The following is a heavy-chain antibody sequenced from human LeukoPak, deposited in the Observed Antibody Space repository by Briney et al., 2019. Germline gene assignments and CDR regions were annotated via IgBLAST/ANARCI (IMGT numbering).Heavy chain of an antibody. CDR1: EFTFSSYA. CDR3: ARDLDGSNWEAYNWFDP. CDR2: ISYDGSNK. J-gene: IGHJ5*02. D-gene: IGHD7-27*01. V-gene: IGHV3-30*04. Sequence: GGSLRLSCAASEFTFSSYAMHWVRQAPGKGLEWVAVISYDGSNKYYADSVKGRFTISRDNSKNTLYLQMNSLRAEDTAVYYCARDLDGSNWEAYNWFDPWGQGTLVTVSS.